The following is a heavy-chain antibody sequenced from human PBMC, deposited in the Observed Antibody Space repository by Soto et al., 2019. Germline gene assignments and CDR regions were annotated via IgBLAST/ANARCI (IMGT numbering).Heavy chain of an antibody. CDR2: ISAYNGNT. CDR3: AREIDDSSWSSSESLQH. D-gene: IGHD6-13*01. Sequence: QVQLVQSGAEVKKPGASVKVSCKASGYTFSSYGISWVRQAPGQGLEWMGWISAYNGNTRYAQKVQGRVTMTTDTSTSTVYRELRSLTSDDTAVYYCAREIDDSSWSSSESLQHWGQGTLLTVSS. V-gene: IGHV1-18*04. J-gene: IGHJ1*01. CDR1: GYTFSSYG.